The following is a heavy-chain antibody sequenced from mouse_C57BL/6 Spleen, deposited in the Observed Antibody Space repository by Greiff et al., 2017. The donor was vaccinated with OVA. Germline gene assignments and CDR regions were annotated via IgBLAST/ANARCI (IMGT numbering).Heavy chain of an antibody. CDR2: ISSGSSTI. D-gene: IGHD2-5*01. J-gene: IGHJ4*01. CDR1: GFTFSDYG. Sequence: EVMLVESGGGLVKPGGSLKLSCAASGFTFSDYGMHWVRQAPEKGLEWVAYISSGSSTIYYADTVKGRFTISRDNAKNTLFLQMTSLRSEDTAMYYCASKESNLMLRDYWGQGTSVTVSS. CDR3: ASKESNLMLRDY. V-gene: IGHV5-17*01.